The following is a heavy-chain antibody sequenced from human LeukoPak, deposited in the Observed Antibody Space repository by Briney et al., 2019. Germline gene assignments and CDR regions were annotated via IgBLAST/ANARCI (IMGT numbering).Heavy chain of an antibody. Sequence: SETLSLTCAAYGGSFSGYYWSWIRQPPGKGLEWIGEINHSGSTNYNPSLKSRVTISVDTSKNQFSLKLSSVTAADTAVYYCARGRGYYDTSNWFGPWGQGTLVTVSS. V-gene: IGHV4-34*01. CDR3: ARGRGYYDTSNWFGP. CDR1: GGSFSGYY. CDR2: INHSGST. J-gene: IGHJ5*02. D-gene: IGHD3-9*01.